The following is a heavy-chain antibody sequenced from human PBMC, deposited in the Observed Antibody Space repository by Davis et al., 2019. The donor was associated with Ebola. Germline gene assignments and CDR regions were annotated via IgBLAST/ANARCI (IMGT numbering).Heavy chain of an antibody. D-gene: IGHD3-3*01. V-gene: IGHV5-51*01. J-gene: IGHJ4*02. CDR1: GYSFTSYW. CDR2: IYPGDSDT. Sequence: PGGSLRLSCKGSGYSFTSYWIGWVRQMPGKGLEWMGIIYPGDSDTRYSPSFQGQVTISADKSISTAYLQWSSLKASDTAMYYCTKGSIFGVVPWYFDYWGQGTLVTVSS. CDR3: TKGSIFGVVPWYFDY.